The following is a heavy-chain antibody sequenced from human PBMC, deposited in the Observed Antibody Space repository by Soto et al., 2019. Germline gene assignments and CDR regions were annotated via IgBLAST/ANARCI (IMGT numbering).Heavy chain of an antibody. D-gene: IGHD3-22*01. CDR2: IIPIFGTA. CDR1: GGTFSSYA. V-gene: IGHV1-69*06. Sequence: QVQLVQSGAEVKKPGSSVKVSCKASGGTFSSYAISWVRQAPGQGLEWMGGIIPIFGTANYAQKFQGRVTITADKSTSTAYMELSSLRSEDTAVYYCARDVEYYDSSCYYYYFDYWGQGTLVTVSS. CDR3: ARDVEYYDSSCYYYYFDY. J-gene: IGHJ4*02.